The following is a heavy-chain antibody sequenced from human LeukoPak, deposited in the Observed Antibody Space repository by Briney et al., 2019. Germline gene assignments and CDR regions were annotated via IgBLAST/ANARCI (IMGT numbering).Heavy chain of an antibody. CDR1: GFTFTTYG. V-gene: IGHV3-30*03. CDR3: VTTDWDAFNI. D-gene: IGHD1-1*01. J-gene: IGHJ3*02. CDR2: ISDDGSNR. Sequence: GGSLRLSCAASGFTFTTYGFHWVRQAPGKGLEWVAAISDDGSNRFYGESVRGRFTISRDNSKNTVSLQMNSLRPEDTAVYYCVTTDWDAFNIWGQGTTVTVSS.